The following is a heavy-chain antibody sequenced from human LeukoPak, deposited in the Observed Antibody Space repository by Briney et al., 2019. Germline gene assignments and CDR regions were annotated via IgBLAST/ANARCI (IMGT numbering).Heavy chain of an antibody. CDR2: INNDGSTI. Sequence: GGSLRLSCAASGFTFSSYWVHWVRHAPGKGLEWVSRINNDGSTINYADSVKGRFTISRDNAQNTLYLQMDSLRAEDTAIYFCARAGYYRFDYWGQGTLVTVSS. V-gene: IGHV3-74*01. D-gene: IGHD2-15*01. CDR3: ARAGYYRFDY. CDR1: GFTFSSYW. J-gene: IGHJ4*02.